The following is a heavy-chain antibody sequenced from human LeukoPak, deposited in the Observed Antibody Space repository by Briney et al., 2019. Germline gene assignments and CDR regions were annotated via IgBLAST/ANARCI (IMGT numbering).Heavy chain of an antibody. CDR1: GGSFSGYY. CDR2: NNHSGST. J-gene: IGHJ3*02. CDR3: ARELPPSIAVAGTRAFDI. D-gene: IGHD6-19*01. V-gene: IGHV4-34*01. Sequence: SETLSLTCAVYGGSFSGYYWNWIRQPPGKGLEWIGENNHSGSTKYNPSLKRRVTISVDTSKNQFSLKLSSVTAADTAVYYCARELPPSIAVAGTRAFDIWGQGTMVTVSS.